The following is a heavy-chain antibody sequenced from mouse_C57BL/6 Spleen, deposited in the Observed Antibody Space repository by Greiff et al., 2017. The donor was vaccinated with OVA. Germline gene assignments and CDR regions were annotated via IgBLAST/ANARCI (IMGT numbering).Heavy chain of an antibody. CDR1: GYSFTGYY. J-gene: IGHJ1*03. V-gene: IGHV1-42*01. D-gene: IGHD2-1*01. CDR2: INPSTGGT. Sequence: EVQLLQSGPELVKPGASVKISCKASGYSFTGYYMNWVKQSPEKSLEWIGEINPSTGGTTYNQKIKAQATLTVDKSSSTAYMQLKSLTSEDSAVYYCARGAGNYFWYFDVWGTGTTVTVSS. CDR3: ARGAGNYFWYFDV.